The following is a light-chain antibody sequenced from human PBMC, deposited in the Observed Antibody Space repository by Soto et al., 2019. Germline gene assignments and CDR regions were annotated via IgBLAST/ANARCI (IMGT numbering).Light chain of an antibody. CDR1: QGIRNE. Sequence: AIQMTQSPSSLSASVGDRVTITCRASQGIRNELGWYQQKPGKAPKVLIYGASTLQSGVPSRFSGSGSGTDFTLTFSSLQPEDFATYYCLQDYNYPRTFGQGTKVELK. V-gene: IGKV1-6*01. J-gene: IGKJ1*01. CDR2: GAS. CDR3: LQDYNYPRT.